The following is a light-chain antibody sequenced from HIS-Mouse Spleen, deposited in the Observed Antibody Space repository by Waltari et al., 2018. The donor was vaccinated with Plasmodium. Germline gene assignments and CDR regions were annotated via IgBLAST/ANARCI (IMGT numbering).Light chain of an antibody. CDR3: QQFNSYPQGT. CDR2: DAS. Sequence: AIQLTQSPSSLSASVGDRVTITCRASQGISSALAWYQQKPGKAPKLLIYDASSLESGVQSRFSGSGSGTDFTLTISRRQPEDFATYYCQQFNSYPQGTCGQGTRLEIK. CDR1: QGISSA. J-gene: IGKJ5*01. V-gene: IGKV1-13*02.